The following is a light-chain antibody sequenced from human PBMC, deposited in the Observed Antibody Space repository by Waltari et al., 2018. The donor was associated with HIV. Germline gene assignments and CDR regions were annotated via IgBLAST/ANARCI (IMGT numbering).Light chain of an antibody. CDR1: NLGEKY. Sequence: SYELTQPPSVSVSPGQTGSISCSGDNLGEKYACWFQQKPGQSPVMVIYQNNKRPSGIPERFSGSNSGNTATRTISGTQAMDEADYYCQAWDSSTVVFGTGTKVTVL. V-gene: IGLV3-1*01. CDR2: QNN. J-gene: IGLJ1*01. CDR3: QAWDSSTVV.